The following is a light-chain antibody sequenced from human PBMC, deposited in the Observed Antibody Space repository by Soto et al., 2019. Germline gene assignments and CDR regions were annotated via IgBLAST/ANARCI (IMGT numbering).Light chain of an antibody. CDR1: QSVGSY. V-gene: IGKV3-20*01. Sequence: EIVLTQSPASLSLSPGERATLSCRASQSVGSYLVWYQQKPGQAPRLLIFGASSRATGIPDRFSGSGSGTDFTLTISRLEPEDFAVYYCQQYGSSITFGQGTRLEIK. J-gene: IGKJ5*01. CDR3: QQYGSSIT. CDR2: GAS.